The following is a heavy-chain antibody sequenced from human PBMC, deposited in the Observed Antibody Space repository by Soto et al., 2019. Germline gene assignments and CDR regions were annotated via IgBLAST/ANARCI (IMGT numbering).Heavy chain of an antibody. Sequence: SETLSLTCTVSGGSISSSSYYWGWIRQPPGKGLEWIGSIYYSGSTYYNPSLKSRVTISVDTSKNQFSLKLSSVTAADTAVYYCASTYSSSWYEYYYGMDVWGQGTTVTVSS. J-gene: IGHJ6*02. D-gene: IGHD6-13*01. CDR1: GGSISSSSYY. CDR2: IYYSGST. CDR3: ASTYSSSWYEYYYGMDV. V-gene: IGHV4-39*01.